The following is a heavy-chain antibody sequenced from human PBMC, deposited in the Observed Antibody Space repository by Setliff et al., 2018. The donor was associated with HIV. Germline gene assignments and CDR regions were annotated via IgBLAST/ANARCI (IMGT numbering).Heavy chain of an antibody. CDR2: IFASWST. Sequence: SETLSLTCTVSGGSISTDYLTWIRQHAGKGLEWIGRIFASWSTNYNTSLKRRVTRSVDTSRNQFSRRLSSVTAAATAVYYCGGGLRSRSQGHFDYWGQGTLVTVSS. CDR1: GGSISTDY. CDR3: GGGLRSRSQGHFDY. J-gene: IGHJ4*02. D-gene: IGHD5-12*01. V-gene: IGHV4-4*07.